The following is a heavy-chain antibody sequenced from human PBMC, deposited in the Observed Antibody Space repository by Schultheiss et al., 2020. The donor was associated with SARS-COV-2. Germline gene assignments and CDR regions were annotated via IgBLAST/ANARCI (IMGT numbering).Heavy chain of an antibody. CDR3: ARDHPSRYQLLSNYYYYYYMDV. V-gene: IGHV3-21*01. J-gene: IGHJ6*03. CDR2: ISSSSSYI. Sequence: GGSLRLSCAASGFTFSSYSMNWVRQAPGKGLEWVSSISSSSSYIYYADSVKGRFTISRDNAKNSLYLQMNSLRAEDTAVYYCARDHPSRYQLLSNYYYYYYMDVWGKGTTVTVSS. CDR1: GFTFSSYS. D-gene: IGHD2-2*01.